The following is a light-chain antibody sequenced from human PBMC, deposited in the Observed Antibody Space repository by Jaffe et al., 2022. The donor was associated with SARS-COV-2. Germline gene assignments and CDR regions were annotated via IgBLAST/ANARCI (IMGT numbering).Light chain of an antibody. V-gene: IGKV3-15*01. Sequence: EIVMTQSPATLSVSPGERSTLSCRASRSVSNNLAWFQQKPGQAPRLVIYGASTRATGIPARFSGSGSDTDFTLTISSLQSEDSAVYYCQQYNNWPLTFGGGTKVEIK. J-gene: IGKJ4*01. CDR3: QQYNNWPLT. CDR2: GAS. CDR1: RSVSNN.